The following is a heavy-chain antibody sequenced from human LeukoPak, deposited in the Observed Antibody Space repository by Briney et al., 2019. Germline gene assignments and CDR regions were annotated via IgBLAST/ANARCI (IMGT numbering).Heavy chain of an antibody. CDR3: ARVVGAIDY. J-gene: IGHJ4*02. D-gene: IGHD1-26*01. CDR2: MNPNSGNR. CDR1: GYTFTSYG. V-gene: IGHV1-8*02. Sequence: ASVKVSCKASGYTFTSYGISWVRQATGQGLEWMGWMNPNSGNRGYAQKFQGRVTMTRDTSISTAYMELSGLRSEDTAVYYCARVVGAIDYWGQGTLVTVSS.